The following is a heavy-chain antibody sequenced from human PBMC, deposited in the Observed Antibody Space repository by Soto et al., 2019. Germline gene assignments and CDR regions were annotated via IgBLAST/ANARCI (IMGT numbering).Heavy chain of an antibody. J-gene: IGHJ4*02. CDR3: AVVGATSGDY. V-gene: IGHV3-30*03. D-gene: IGHD1-26*01. Sequence: QVQLVESGGGVVQPGRSLRLSCAASGFTFSSYGMHWVRQAPGKGLEWVAVISYDGSNKYYADSVKGRFTISRDNSKNTLYLQMNSLRAEVTAVYYCAVVGATSGDYWGQGTLVTVSS. CDR2: ISYDGSNK. CDR1: GFTFSSYG.